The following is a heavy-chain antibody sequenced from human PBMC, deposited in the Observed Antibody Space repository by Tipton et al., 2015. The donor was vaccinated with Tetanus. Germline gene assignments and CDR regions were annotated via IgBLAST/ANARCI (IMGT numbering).Heavy chain of an antibody. CDR2: IHHSGST. CDR3: ARGSEYNYYYYGMDV. J-gene: IGHJ6*02. CDR1: GGSFSGYF. V-gene: IGHV4-34*01. Sequence: TLSLTCVVYGGSFSGYFWSWIRQPPGKGLEWIGEIHHSGSTNYNPSLKSRVTISVDTSKNQFSLKLSSVTAADTAVYYCARGSEYNYYYYGMDVWGQGTTVTVSS. D-gene: IGHD2/OR15-2a*01.